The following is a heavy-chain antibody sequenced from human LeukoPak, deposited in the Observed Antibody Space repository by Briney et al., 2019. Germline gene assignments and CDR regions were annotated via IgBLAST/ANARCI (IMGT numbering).Heavy chain of an antibody. CDR3: ARGITGTNYYMDV. Sequence: ASVKVSCKASGYTFTGYYMHWVRQAPGQGLECMGWINPNSGGTNYAQKFQGRVSMTRDMSTSTVYMELRSLRSDDTAVYYCARGITGTNYYMDVWGKGTTVTVSS. CDR1: GYTFTGYY. J-gene: IGHJ6*03. CDR2: INPNSGGT. V-gene: IGHV1-2*02. D-gene: IGHD1-7*01.